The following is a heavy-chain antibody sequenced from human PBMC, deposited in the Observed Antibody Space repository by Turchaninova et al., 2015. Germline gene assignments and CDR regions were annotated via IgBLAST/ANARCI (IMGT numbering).Heavy chain of an antibody. D-gene: IGHD2-15*01. V-gene: IGHV4-34*01. Sequence: QVQLQQWGAGLLKPSETLSLTCAGYGWSFGGYYGSWIRQPPGKGLEWIGEINHSGSTNYNPSLKSRVTISVDTSKNQFSLKLSSVTAADTAVYYCARVESDIAQVRHTRGDDYWGQGTLVTVSS. CDR3: ARVESDIAQVRHTRGDDY. CDR2: INHSGST. J-gene: IGHJ4*02. CDR1: GWSFGGYY.